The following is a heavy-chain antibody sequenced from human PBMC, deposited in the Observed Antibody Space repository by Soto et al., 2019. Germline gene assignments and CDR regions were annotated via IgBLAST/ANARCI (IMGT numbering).Heavy chain of an antibody. CDR3: ATDLQFSGWLSAQTFDY. CDR2: ITGSGDST. CDR1: GFTFSSHA. J-gene: IGHJ4*02. V-gene: IGHV3-23*01. D-gene: IGHD6-19*01. Sequence: EVQLLESGGGLVQPGGSLRLSCAVSGFTFSSHAMSWVRQAPGKGLECVSSITGSGDSTYYADSVKGRFTISRDKYTSTLYLQINSLRAEDTAVYYCATDLQFSGWLSAQTFDYWGQGTQVTVSS.